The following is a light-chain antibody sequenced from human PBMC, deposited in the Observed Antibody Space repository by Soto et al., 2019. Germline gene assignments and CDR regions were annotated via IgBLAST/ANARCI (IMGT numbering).Light chain of an antibody. Sequence: EIVLTQSPGTLSLSPGERVTLSCRASQRVTNSYLAWYQQKPGQAPRLLIYGASSRATGLPDRFSGGGSGTDFTLTISTLEPDDFAVYNCQQYGSSPLTFGQGPKVEI. J-gene: IGKJ1*01. CDR3: QQYGSSPLT. CDR1: QRVTNSY. CDR2: GAS. V-gene: IGKV3-20*01.